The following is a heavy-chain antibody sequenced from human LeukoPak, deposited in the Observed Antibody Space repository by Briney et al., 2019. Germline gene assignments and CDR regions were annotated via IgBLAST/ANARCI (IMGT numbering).Heavy chain of an antibody. D-gene: IGHD1-26*01. CDR1: GYTFTDYY. CDR2: VDPEDGET. Sequence: GASVKVSCKVSGYTFTDYYMHWVQQAPGKGLEWIGLVDPEDGETIYAEKFQGRVTITADTSTDTAYMELSSLRSEDTAVYYCATGAYSGSLGYWGQGTLVTVSS. J-gene: IGHJ4*02. CDR3: ATGAYSGSLGY. V-gene: IGHV1-69-2*01.